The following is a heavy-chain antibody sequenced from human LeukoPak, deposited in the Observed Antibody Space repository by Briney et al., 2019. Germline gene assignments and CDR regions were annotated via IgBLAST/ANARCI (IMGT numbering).Heavy chain of an antibody. CDR2: INSNSGGT. CDR3: ARSPLTMVRGVIITGAVLDY. CDR1: GYIFTGYY. V-gene: IGHV1-2*02. J-gene: IGHJ4*02. Sequence: ASVKVSCKASGYIFTGYYIHWVRQAPGQGLEWMGWINSNSGGTNYAVKFQGRVTMTRDTSITTAYMELSRLRSDDTAVYYCARSPLTMVRGVIITGAVLDYWGQGTLVTVSS. D-gene: IGHD3-10*01.